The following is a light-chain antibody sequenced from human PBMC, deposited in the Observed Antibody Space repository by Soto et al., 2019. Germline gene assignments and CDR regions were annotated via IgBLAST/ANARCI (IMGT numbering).Light chain of an antibody. CDR3: QQYAISAWT. V-gene: IGKV3-20*01. CDR2: GAS. CDR1: QSVSSDY. J-gene: IGKJ1*01. Sequence: EIVLTQSPDTLSLSPGERATLSCRASQSVSSDYLAWYQQKPGQAPRLLIYGASSRATGIPDRFSGSGSGTDFTLIVSRLEPDDFAVYYCQQYAISAWTFGQGTKVEIK.